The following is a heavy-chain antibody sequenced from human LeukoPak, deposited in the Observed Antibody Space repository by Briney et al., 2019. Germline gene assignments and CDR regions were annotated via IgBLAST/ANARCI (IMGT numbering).Heavy chain of an antibody. D-gene: IGHD6-19*01. J-gene: IGHJ4*02. CDR3: ATPIQYSSGWFRFDY. Sequence: GGSLRLSCAASGFTFSSYATSWVRQAPGKGLEWVSAISGSGGSTYYADSVKGRFTISRDNSKNTLYLQMNSLRAEDTAVYYCATPIQYSSGWFRFDYWGQGTLVTVSS. CDR2: ISGSGGST. CDR1: GFTFSSYA. V-gene: IGHV3-23*01.